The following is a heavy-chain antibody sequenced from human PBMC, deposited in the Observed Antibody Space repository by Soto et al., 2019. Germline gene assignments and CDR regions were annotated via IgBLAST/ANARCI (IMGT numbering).Heavy chain of an antibody. D-gene: IGHD1-1*01. CDR2: ISGSGGTA. Sequence: EVQLLASGGGSVQPGGSLRLSCAATGFTFSSYAMHWVRRPPGKGLEWVSSISGSGGTAYYADSVKGRISISRDNLVNTLYLQMNSLRAEDTAVYYCAKGRGQNWNVDYWGQGTRVTVSP. CDR1: GFTFSSYA. CDR3: AKGRGQNWNVDY. V-gene: IGHV3-23*01. J-gene: IGHJ4*02.